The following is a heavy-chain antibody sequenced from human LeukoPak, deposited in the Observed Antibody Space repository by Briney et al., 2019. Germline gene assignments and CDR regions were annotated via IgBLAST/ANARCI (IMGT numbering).Heavy chain of an antibody. CDR1: GFTFSSYA. CDR2: ISYDGSNK. CDR3: ARAPPPYDFWSGKGWFDP. V-gene: IGHV3-30-3*01. Sequence: GGSLRLSCAASGFTFSSYAMHWVRQAPGKGLEWVAVISYDGSNKYYADSVKGRFTISRDNSKNTLYLQMNSLRAEDTAVYYCARAPPPYDFWSGKGWFDPWGQGTLVTVSS. J-gene: IGHJ5*02. D-gene: IGHD3-3*01.